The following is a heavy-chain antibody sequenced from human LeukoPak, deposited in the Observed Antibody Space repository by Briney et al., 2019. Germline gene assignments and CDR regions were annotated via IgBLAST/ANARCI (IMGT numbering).Heavy chain of an antibody. V-gene: IGHV3-7*01. D-gene: IGHD3-10*01. J-gene: IGHJ4*02. CDR2: IKQDGSEK. CDR3: ATARGEYFDY. Sequence: HPGGSLRLSCTVSGFTVSSNSMSWVRQAPGKGLEWVANIKQDGSEKYYVDSVKGRFTISRDNAKNSLYLQMNSLRAEDTAVYYCATARGEYFDYWGQGTLVTVSS. CDR1: GFTVSSNS.